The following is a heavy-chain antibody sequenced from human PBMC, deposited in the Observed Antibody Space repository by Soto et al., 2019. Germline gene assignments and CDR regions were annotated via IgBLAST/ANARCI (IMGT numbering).Heavy chain of an antibody. J-gene: IGHJ4*01. CDR3: ARGEQYSGRIFDY. D-gene: IGHD1-26*01. CDR1: GDSVSSNSAG. Sequence: SETLSLTCAITGDSVSSNSAGWSWVRQSPSRGLEWLGRTYYRSKWYYEYAVSVRGRITINPDTSKNQYSLQLNSVTPEDTAVYFCARGEQYSGRIFDYWGQGTLVTVS. CDR2: TYYRSKWYY. V-gene: IGHV6-1*01.